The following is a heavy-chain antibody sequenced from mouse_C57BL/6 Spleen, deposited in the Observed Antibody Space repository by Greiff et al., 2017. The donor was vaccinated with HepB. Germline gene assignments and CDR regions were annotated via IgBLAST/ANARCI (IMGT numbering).Heavy chain of an antibody. V-gene: IGHV5-4*01. CDR2: ISDGGSYT. J-gene: IGHJ4*01. Sequence: DVMLVESGGGLVKPGGSLKLSCAASGFTFSSYAMSWVRQTPEKRLEWVATISDGGSYTYYPDNVKGRFTISRDNAKNNLYLQMSHLKSEDTAMYYCARDRGLEAMDYWGQGTSVTVSS. D-gene: IGHD2-2*01. CDR1: GFTFSSYA. CDR3: ARDRGLEAMDY.